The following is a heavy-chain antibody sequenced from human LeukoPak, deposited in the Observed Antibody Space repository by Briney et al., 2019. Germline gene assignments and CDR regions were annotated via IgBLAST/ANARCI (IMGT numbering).Heavy chain of an antibody. D-gene: IGHD1-26*01. Sequence: ASVKVSCKASGYTFSSYGITWVRQAPGQGLEWRGWISAYNGYTNYAQKLQGRVTMTTDTSTSTAYMELRSLRSDDTAVYYCARDSGSYYSSGPFDYWGQGTLVTVSS. CDR1: GYTFSSYG. J-gene: IGHJ4*02. CDR3: ARDSGSYYSSGPFDY. V-gene: IGHV1-18*01. CDR2: ISAYNGYT.